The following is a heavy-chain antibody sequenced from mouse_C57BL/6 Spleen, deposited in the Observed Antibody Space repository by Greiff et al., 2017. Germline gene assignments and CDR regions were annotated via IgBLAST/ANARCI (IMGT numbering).Heavy chain of an antibody. V-gene: IGHV5-4*03. D-gene: IGHD2-4*01. CDR2: ISDGGSYT. Sequence: EVMLVESGGGLVKPGGSLKLSCAASGFTFSSYAMSWVRQTPEKRLEWVATISDGGSYTYYPDNVKGRFTISRDNAKNNLYLQMSHLKSEDTAMYYCARGYYDYDGIFAYWGQGTLVTVSA. CDR1: GFTFSSYA. J-gene: IGHJ3*01. CDR3: ARGYYDYDGIFAY.